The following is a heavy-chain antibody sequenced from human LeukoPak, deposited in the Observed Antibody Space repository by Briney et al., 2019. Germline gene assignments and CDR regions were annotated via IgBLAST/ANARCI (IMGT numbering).Heavy chain of an antibody. Sequence: GGSLRLSCAASGFTFNTYTMSWVRQAPGKGLEWVSYISGSSGIIDYADSVRGRFTISRDNAKNSLYLQMNSLRAEDTALYYCATSSGWQKLEYYFDYWGQGTLVTVSS. J-gene: IGHJ4*02. CDR2: ISGSSGII. CDR1: GFTFNTYT. CDR3: ATSSGWQKLEYYFDY. D-gene: IGHD6-19*01. V-gene: IGHV3-48*04.